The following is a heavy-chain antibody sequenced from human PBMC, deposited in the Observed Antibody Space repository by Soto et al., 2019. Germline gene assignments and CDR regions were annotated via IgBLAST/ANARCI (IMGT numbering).Heavy chain of an antibody. CDR3: ARGPPPLGYCSGGSCYFWAQFDP. D-gene: IGHD2-15*01. Sequence: GASVKVSCKASGYTFTGYYMHWVRQAPGQGLEWMGWINPNSGGTNYAQKFQGWVTMTRDTSISTAYMELSRLRSDDTAVYYCARGPPPLGYCSGGSCYFWAQFDPWGQGTLVTVSS. CDR1: GYTFTGYY. V-gene: IGHV1-2*04. CDR2: INPNSGGT. J-gene: IGHJ5*02.